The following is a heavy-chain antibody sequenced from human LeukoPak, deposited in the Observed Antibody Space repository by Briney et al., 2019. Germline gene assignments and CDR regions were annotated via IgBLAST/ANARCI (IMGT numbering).Heavy chain of an antibody. J-gene: IGHJ4*02. CDR2: ISGSGGST. CDR1: GFTFTTYA. D-gene: IGHD6-13*01. Sequence: SGGSLRLSCAASGFTFTTYAMSWVRQAPGMGLEWVSVISGSGGSTYYADSVKGRFTISRDNSKNTLYLQMSSLRAEDTAVYYCATLSDAVAAAGTRNYWGQGTLVTVSS. CDR3: ATLSDAVAAAGTRNY. V-gene: IGHV3-23*01.